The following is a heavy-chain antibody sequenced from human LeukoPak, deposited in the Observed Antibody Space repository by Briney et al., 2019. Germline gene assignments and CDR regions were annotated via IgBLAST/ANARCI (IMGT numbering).Heavy chain of an antibody. V-gene: IGHV1-46*01. Sequence: GASVKVSCKASGYTFTSYYMHWVRQAPGQGLEWMGIINPSGGSTSYAQKFQGRVTMTRDTSTSTAYMELRSLRSDDTAVYYCARDQAGLEYYDSSGYYYWGQGTLVTVSS. CDR3: ARDQAGLEYYDSSGYYY. D-gene: IGHD3-22*01. CDR2: INPSGGST. CDR1: GYTFTSYY. J-gene: IGHJ4*02.